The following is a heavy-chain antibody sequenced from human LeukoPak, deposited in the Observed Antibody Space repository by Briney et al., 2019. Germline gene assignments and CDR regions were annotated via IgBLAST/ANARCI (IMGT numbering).Heavy chain of an antibody. CDR1: GGXIRGYY. CDR2: MYDSGSS. Sequence: SETLSLTCIVSGGXIRGYYCSWIRQPPGKGLEWLGYMYDSGSSKYNPSLKSRVTISVDTSKNQFSLKLRDVTAADTAVYFCARDSRANWGLGRLDYWGQGTLVTVSS. D-gene: IGHD7-27*01. CDR3: ARDSRANWGLGRLDY. J-gene: IGHJ4*02. V-gene: IGHV4-59*01.